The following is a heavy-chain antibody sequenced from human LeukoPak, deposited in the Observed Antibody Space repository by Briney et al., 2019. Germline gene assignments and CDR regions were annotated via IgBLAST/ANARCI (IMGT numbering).Heavy chain of an antibody. CDR1: GFTFSSYA. J-gene: IGHJ4*02. Sequence: GGSLRLSCAASGFTFSSYAMSWVRQAPGKGLEWVAFIRYDGSNKYYADSVKGRFTISKDNSKNTLYLQMNSLRAEDTAVYYYAKARRDGYNYFDYWGQGTLVTVSS. CDR3: AKARRDGYNYFDY. D-gene: IGHD5-24*01. CDR2: IRYDGSNK. V-gene: IGHV3-30*02.